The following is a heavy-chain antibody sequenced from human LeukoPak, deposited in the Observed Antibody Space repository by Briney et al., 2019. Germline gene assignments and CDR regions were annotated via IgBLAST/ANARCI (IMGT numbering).Heavy chain of an antibody. CDR1: GFSVSSNY. V-gene: IGHV3-53*01. J-gene: IGHJ4*02. D-gene: IGHD2/OR15-2a*01. CDR2: IYSGDTT. Sequence: GGSLRLSCAASGFSVSSNYMSWVRQAPGRGLEWVSVIYSGDTTYYADSVKGRFTISRDTSKNTLYLQMNSLRPADTAVYYCARDLYLSRWGQGTLVTVSS. CDR3: ARDLYLSR.